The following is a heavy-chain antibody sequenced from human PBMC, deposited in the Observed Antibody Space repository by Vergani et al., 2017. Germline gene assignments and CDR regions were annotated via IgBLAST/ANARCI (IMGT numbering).Heavy chain of an antibody. CDR1: GGSFSGYY. V-gene: IGHV4-34*01. Sequence: QVQLQQWGAGLLKPSETLSLTCAVYGGSFSGYYWSWIRQPPGKGLEWIGEINHSGRTNYNPSLKSRVTISVDTSKNQFSLKLSSVTAADTAVYYCARGPIPDPQRGVIITTNWFDPWGQGTLVTVSS. CDR2: INHSGRT. J-gene: IGHJ5*02. CDR3: ARGPIPDPQRGVIITTNWFDP. D-gene: IGHD3-10*01.